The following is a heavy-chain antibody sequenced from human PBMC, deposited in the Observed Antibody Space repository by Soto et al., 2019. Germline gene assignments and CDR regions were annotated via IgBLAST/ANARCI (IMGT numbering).Heavy chain of an antibody. CDR2: ISGSGGST. CDR3: ASCIAGTSDAFDI. CDR1: GFTFSSYA. J-gene: IGHJ3*02. V-gene: IGHV3-23*01. Sequence: PGGSLRLSCAAPGFTFSSYAMSWVRQAPGKGLEWVSAISGSGGSTYYADSVKGRFTISRDNSKNALYLQMNSLRAEDTAVYYCASCIAGTSDAFDIWGQGTMVTVSS. D-gene: IGHD1-20*01.